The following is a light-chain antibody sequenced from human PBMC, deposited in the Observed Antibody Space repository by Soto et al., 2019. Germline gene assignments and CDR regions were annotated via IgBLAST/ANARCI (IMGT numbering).Light chain of an antibody. J-gene: IGLJ1*01. CDR3: GTWDDRLDGNYV. CDR2: DND. Sequence: QSVLTQPPSVSAAPGQQVTISCSGSSSNIGDNYVSWYQHLPGTAPKLVVYDNDRRPSGIPGRFSGSTSGTSATLVITGLQTGDEADYYCGTWDDRLDGNYVFGTGTKLTVL. V-gene: IGLV1-51*01. CDR1: SSNIGDNY.